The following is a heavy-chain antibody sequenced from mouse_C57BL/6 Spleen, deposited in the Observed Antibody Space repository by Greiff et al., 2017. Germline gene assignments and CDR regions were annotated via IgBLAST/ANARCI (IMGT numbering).Heavy chain of an antibody. Sequence: EVHLVESGGGLVKPGGSLKLSCAASGFTFSDYGMHWVRQAPEKGLEWVAYISSGSSTIYYADTVKGRFTISRDNAKNTLFLQMTSLRSEDTAMYYCARQMGSLYYFDYWGQGTTLTVSS. CDR3: ARQMGSLYYFDY. CDR1: GFTFSDYG. CDR2: ISSGSSTI. J-gene: IGHJ2*01. D-gene: IGHD2-3*01. V-gene: IGHV5-17*01.